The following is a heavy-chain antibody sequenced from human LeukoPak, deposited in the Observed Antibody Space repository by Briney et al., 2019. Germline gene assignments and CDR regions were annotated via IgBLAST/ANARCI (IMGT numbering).Heavy chain of an antibody. V-gene: IGHV3-30*02. CDR3: ARDRPTVTPADY. Sequence: GGSLRLSCAASGFTFSSYGMHWVRQAPGKGLEWVAFIRYDGSNKYYADSVKGRFTISRDNAKNSLYLQMNSLRAEDTAVYYCARDRPTVTPADYWGQGTLVTVSS. D-gene: IGHD4-17*01. J-gene: IGHJ4*02. CDR1: GFTFSSYG. CDR2: IRYDGSNK.